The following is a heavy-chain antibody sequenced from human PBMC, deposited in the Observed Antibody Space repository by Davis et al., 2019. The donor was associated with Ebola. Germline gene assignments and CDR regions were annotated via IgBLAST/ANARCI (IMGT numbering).Heavy chain of an antibody. D-gene: IGHD2-8*01. CDR2: ISPHNGNT. J-gene: IGHJ4*02. Sequence: ASVKVSCKASGYTFTSYAMHWVRQAPGQRLEWMGWISPHNGNTNYAQKFQGRVTMTTDTSTSTAYMELRSLRSDDTAMYYCARDSFCTYGVCNDRDFDYWGQGTLVTVSS. CDR3: ARDSFCTYGVCNDRDFDY. V-gene: IGHV1-18*01. CDR1: GYTFTSYA.